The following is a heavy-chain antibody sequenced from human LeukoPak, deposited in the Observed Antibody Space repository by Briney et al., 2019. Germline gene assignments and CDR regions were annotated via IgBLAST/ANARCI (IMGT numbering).Heavy chain of an antibody. V-gene: IGHV4-39*01. CDR3: ARKNLSGGRDDAFGI. CDR2: TYYSGST. J-gene: IGHJ3*02. D-gene: IGHD1-14*01. Sequence: PSETLSLTCTVSDGSISSSSYYWGWIRQPPGKGLEWIGSTYYSGSTYYNPSLKSRVTISADRSKNQFSLKLRSVTAADTAVYYCARKNLSGGRDDAFGIWGQGTMVTVSS. CDR1: DGSISSSSYY.